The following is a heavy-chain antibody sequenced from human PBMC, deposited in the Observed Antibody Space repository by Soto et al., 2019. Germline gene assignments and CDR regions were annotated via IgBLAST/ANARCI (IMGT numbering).Heavy chain of an antibody. D-gene: IGHD6-13*01. J-gene: IGHJ4*02. V-gene: IGHV4-39*01. CDR1: GGSISSSSYY. CDR2: IYYSGST. Sequence: SETLSLTCTVSGGSISSSSYYWGWIRQPPGKGLEWIGSIYYSGSTYYNPSLKSRVTISVDTSKNQFSLKLSSVTAADTAVYYCARPSLIAAAAQSGDYWGQGTLVTVSS. CDR3: ARPSLIAAAAQSGDY.